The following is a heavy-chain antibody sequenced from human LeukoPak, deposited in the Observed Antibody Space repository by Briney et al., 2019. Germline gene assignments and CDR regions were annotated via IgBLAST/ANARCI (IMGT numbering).Heavy chain of an antibody. V-gene: IGHV4-59*01. CDR2: IYYSGST. Sequence: SETLSLTCTVSGGSICSYYWSWIRQPPGKGLEWIGYIYYSGSTNYNPSLKSRVTISVDTSKNQFSLKLSSVTAADTAVYYCAREVAAAGRAFDIWGQGTMVTVSS. CDR3: AREVAAAGRAFDI. CDR1: GGSICSYY. D-gene: IGHD6-13*01. J-gene: IGHJ3*02.